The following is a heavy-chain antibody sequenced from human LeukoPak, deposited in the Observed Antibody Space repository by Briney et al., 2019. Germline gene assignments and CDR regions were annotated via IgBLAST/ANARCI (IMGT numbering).Heavy chain of an antibody. Sequence: GGSLRLSCAASGFTFSSYVMHWVRQAPGKGLEWVAVISYDESNKYYADSVKGRFTISRDNSKNTLHLQMNSLRAEDTAVYYCAKDLSYYFDYWGQGTLVTVSS. J-gene: IGHJ4*02. CDR2: ISYDESNK. V-gene: IGHV3-30*18. CDR1: GFTFSSYV. CDR3: AKDLSYYFDY.